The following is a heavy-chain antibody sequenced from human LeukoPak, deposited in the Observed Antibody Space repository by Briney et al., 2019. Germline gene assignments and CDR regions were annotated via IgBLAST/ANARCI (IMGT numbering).Heavy chain of an antibody. V-gene: IGHV1-46*01. CDR1: GYTFPSYF. CDR3: ARTAARRFDY. Sequence: ASVTVSFKASGYTFPSYFMHWVRQAPGQGLEWMGIINPTGGSTTYAQKFQGRVTMTRDTSTSTVYMELSSLRSDDKAVYYCARTAARRFDYWGQGTLVTVSS. CDR2: INPTGGST. D-gene: IGHD6-6*01. J-gene: IGHJ4*02.